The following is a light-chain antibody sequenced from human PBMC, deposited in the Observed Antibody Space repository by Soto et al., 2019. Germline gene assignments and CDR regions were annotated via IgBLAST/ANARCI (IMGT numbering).Light chain of an antibody. J-gene: IGKJ4*01. CDR3: QQYNRWPLT. V-gene: IGKV3-15*01. CDR2: DTS. CDR1: QSIYEK. Sequence: EIVMTQSPATLSVSPGERVTLFCRASQSIYEKLAWYQQKPGQTPRLVIYDTSTRATGTPCSFSGSWSGTEFTLTISRLQSEDCAVYYCQQYNRWPLTFGGGTKVEIK.